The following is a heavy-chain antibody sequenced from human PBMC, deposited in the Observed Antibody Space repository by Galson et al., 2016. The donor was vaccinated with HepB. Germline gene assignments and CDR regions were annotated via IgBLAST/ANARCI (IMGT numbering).Heavy chain of an antibody. V-gene: IGHV6-1*01. D-gene: IGHD5-12*01. J-gene: IGHJ6*02. CDR2: TYYRSKWYN. CDR3: ARVRSGYSGYANPYYYGMAV. Sequence: CAIPGDSVSSNSATWNWIRQSPSRGLEWLGRTYYRSKWYNDYALSVKSRITINTDTSKNQFSLQLNSVTPEDTAVYYCARVRSGYSGYANPYYYGMAVWGQGTTVTVSS. CDR1: GDSVSSNSAT.